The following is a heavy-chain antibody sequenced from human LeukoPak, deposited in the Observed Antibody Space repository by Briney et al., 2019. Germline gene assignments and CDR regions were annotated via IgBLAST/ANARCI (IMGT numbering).Heavy chain of an antibody. J-gene: IGHJ4*02. CDR1: GYSFTSYW. D-gene: IGHD6-6*01. V-gene: IGHV5-51*01. CDR3: ARISIAARPDRYFDY. Sequence: GESLKISCKGSGYSFTSYWIGWVRQMPGKGLEWMGIIYPGDSDTRYSPSFQGQVTIPADKSIFTAYLQWSSLKASDTAIYYCARISIAARPDRYFDYWGQGTLVTVSS. CDR2: IYPGDSDT.